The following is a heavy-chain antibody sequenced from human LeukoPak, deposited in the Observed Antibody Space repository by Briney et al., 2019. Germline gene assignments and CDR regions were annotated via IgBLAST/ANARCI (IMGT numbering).Heavy chain of an antibody. V-gene: IGHV3-21*01. CDR3: ARVSREYCSSTSCFEDY. D-gene: IGHD2-2*01. Sequence: PGGSLRLSCAASGFTFSSYSMNWVRQAPGKGLEWVSSISSSSSYIYYADSVKGRFTISRDNAKNSLYLQMNSLRAEDTAVYYCARVSREYCSSTSCFEDYWGQGTLVTVSS. J-gene: IGHJ4*02. CDR1: GFTFSSYS. CDR2: ISSSSSYI.